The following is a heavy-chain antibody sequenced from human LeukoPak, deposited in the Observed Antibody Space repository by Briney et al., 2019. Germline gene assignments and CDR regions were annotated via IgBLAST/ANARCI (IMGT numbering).Heavy chain of an antibody. D-gene: IGHD6-13*01. J-gene: IGHJ4*02. CDR3: ARRDSSSWYGFDY. Sequence: SETLSLTRTVSGGSISSYYWSWIRQPPGKGLEWIGYIYYSGSTNYNPSLKSRVTISVDTSKNQFSLKLSSVTAADTAVYYCARRDSSSWYGFDYWGQGTLVTVSS. CDR1: GGSISSYY. V-gene: IGHV4-59*08. CDR2: IYYSGST.